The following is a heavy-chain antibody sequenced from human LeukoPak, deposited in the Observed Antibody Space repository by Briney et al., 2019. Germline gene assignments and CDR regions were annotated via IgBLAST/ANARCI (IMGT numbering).Heavy chain of an antibody. Sequence: PSETLSLTCAVTGHSINSGYYWGWIRQPPGRGLEWIGSISHSGSIFYNPSLQSRVTISVDSSENRFSLKLSSVTAADTAIYYCAGKHDVNAYYFYWGQGTLVAVSS. CDR2: ISHSGSI. CDR1: GHSINSGYY. J-gene: IGHJ4*02. V-gene: IGHV4-38-2*01. D-gene: IGHD3-22*01. CDR3: AGKHDVNAYYFY.